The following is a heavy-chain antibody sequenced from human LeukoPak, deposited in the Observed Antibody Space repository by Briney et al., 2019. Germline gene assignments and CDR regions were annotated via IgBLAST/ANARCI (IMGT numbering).Heavy chain of an antibody. CDR2: ISSSRSYI. Sequence: GGSLRLSCAASGFTFSSHSMNWVRQAPGKGLEWVSSISSSRSYIYYADSVKGRFTISRYNAKNYLYLQMKSLRAEDTAVYDCARERQGGDYYDYWGQGTLVTVSS. CDR1: GFTFSSHS. J-gene: IGHJ4*02. CDR3: ARERQGGDYYDY. D-gene: IGHD3-16*01. V-gene: IGHV3-21*01.